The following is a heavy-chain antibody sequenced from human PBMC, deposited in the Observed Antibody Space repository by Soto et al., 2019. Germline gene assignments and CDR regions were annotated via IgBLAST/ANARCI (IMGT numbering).Heavy chain of an antibody. V-gene: IGHV4-34*01. CDR1: GGSFSGYY. CDR3: ASVDVYYDSSGYYQRFDY. D-gene: IGHD3-22*01. CDR2: INHSGST. J-gene: IGHJ4*02. Sequence: TLSLTCAVYGGSFSGYYWSWIRQPPGKGLEWIGEINHSGSTNYNPSLKSRVTISVDTSKNQFSLKLSSVTAADTAVYYCASVDVYYDSSGYYQRFDYWGQGTLVTVSS.